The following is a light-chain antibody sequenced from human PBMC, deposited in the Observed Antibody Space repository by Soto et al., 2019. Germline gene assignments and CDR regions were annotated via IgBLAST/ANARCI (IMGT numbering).Light chain of an antibody. V-gene: IGKV1-39*01. J-gene: IGKJ4*01. CDR1: QRISSY. Sequence: DIQMTQSPSSLSASVGDRVTITCRASQRISSYLNWYQQKPGKAPKLLIYAASSLQSGVPSRFSGSGSVTDFTLTISSLQPEDFATYYCQQSYSTPRTFGGGTKVEIK. CDR2: AAS. CDR3: QQSYSTPRT.